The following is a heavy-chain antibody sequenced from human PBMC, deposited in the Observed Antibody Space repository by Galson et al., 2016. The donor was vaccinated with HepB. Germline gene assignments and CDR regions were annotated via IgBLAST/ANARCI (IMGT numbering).Heavy chain of an antibody. CDR3: SRPPSSIAAASDAFDL. Sequence: ETLSLTCNVSGGSIRGSPYYWGWIRQPPGKGLEWIGSIYHTGNTYYNPSLKSRVTMHVDTSKNQTSLKLNSVTAADSAVYYCSRPPSSIAAASDAFDLWGRGTMVTVSS. CDR1: GGSIRGSPYY. V-gene: IGHV4-39*01. J-gene: IGHJ3*01. D-gene: IGHD6-6*01. CDR2: IYHTGNT.